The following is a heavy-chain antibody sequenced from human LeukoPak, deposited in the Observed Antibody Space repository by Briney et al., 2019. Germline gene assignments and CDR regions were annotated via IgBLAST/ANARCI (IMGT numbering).Heavy chain of an antibody. V-gene: IGHV3-48*02. CDR1: RLIYRRKN. CDR2: ISSSGSTI. J-gene: IGHJ4*02. D-gene: IGHD2/OR15-2a*01. CDR3: ARGNRVDY. Sequence: GGSLRLFCGASRLIYRRKNMICATQAPGKGLEWVSYISSSGSTIYYADSVKGRFTISRDNAKNSLYLQMNSLRDEDTAVYYCARGNRVDYWGQGTLVTVSS.